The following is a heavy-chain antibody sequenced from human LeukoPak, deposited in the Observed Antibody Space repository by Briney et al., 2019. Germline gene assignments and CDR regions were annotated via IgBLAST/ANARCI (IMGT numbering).Heavy chain of an antibody. Sequence: PGGSLRLSCAASGFTFSSYAMHWVRQAPGKGLEWVAVISYDGSNKYYADCVKGRFTIYRDNSKNTLYLQMNSLRAEDTAAYYCARGDSSGYYSIDYWGQGTLVTVSS. J-gene: IGHJ4*02. CDR1: GFTFSSYA. CDR2: ISYDGSNK. V-gene: IGHV3-30*04. CDR3: ARGDSSGYYSIDY. D-gene: IGHD3-22*01.